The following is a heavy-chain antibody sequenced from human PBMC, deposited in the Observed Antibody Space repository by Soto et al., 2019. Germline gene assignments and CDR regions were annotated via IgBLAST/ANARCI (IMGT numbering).Heavy chain of an antibody. CDR1: GYTLTSYA. J-gene: IGHJ6*02. V-gene: IGHV1-3*05. CDR2: INAGNGNT. CDR3: ATPDYGGKTPSGYYYGMDV. Sequence: QVQLVQSGAEEKKPGASVKVSCKASGYTLTSYAMHWVRQAPGQRLEWMGWINAGNGNTKYSQKFQGRVTITRDTSASTAYMELSSLRSEDTAVYYCATPDYGGKTPSGYYYGMDVWGQGTTVTVSS. D-gene: IGHD4-17*01.